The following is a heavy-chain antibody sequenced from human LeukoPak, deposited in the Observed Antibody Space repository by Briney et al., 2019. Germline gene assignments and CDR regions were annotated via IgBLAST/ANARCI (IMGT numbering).Heavy chain of an antibody. CDR2: FDPEDGET. D-gene: IGHD5-18*01. V-gene: IGHV1-24*01. CDR1: GYTLTELS. CDR3: WIPYYYGMDV. Sequence: GASVKVSCKVSGYTLTELSMHWVRQAPGKGLGWMGGFDPEDGETIYAQKFQGRVTMTEDTSTDTAYMELSSLRSEDTAVYYCWIPYYYGMDVWGQGTTVTVSS. J-gene: IGHJ6*02.